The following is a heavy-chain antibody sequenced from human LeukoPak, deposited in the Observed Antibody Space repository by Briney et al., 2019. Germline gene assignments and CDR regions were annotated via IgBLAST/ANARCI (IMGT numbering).Heavy chain of an antibody. CDR2: MVVGSGNT. V-gene: IGHV1-58*02. CDR1: VFTFTSSA. J-gene: IGHJ4*02. D-gene: IGHD2-8*01. Sequence: SVKVSCKASVFTFTSSAMQWVRQARGQRREWVGWMVVGSGNTNYAQKFQERVTITTDMSTSTAYMDRSKLGSEDTAVYCCAANLKGYCTNGVCGFDWWGKGPLVTFS. CDR3: AANLKGYCTNGVCGFDW.